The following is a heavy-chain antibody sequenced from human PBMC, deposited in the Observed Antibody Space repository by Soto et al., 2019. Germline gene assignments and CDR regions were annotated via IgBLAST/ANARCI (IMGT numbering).Heavy chain of an antibody. D-gene: IGHD6-13*01. V-gene: IGHV3-30-3*01. J-gene: IGHJ4*02. CDR3: ARSWDY. CDR1: AFTFSSYA. Sequence: QVQLVESGGGVVQPGRSLRLSCAASAFTFSSYAMHWVRQAPGKGLEWVAVISYDGSNKYYADSVKGRFTISRDNSKNTLYLQMNSLRAEDTAVYYCARSWDYWGQGTLVTVSS. CDR2: ISYDGSNK.